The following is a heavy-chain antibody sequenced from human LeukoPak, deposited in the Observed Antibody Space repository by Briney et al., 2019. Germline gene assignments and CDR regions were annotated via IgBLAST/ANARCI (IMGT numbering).Heavy chain of an antibody. CDR2: ISNSGSTI. D-gene: IGHD5-18*01. Sequence: GGPLRLSCAASGFTFSDYYMIWIPKAPGKGLEWVSYISNSGSTIYYADPVKAGFTIPRDNAKNSLYLQMNSLRAEDTAVYYCARVSAYRYGQHFDYWGQGTLVTVSS. J-gene: IGHJ4*02. CDR1: GFTFSDYY. CDR3: ARVSAYRYGQHFDY. V-gene: IGHV3-11*01.